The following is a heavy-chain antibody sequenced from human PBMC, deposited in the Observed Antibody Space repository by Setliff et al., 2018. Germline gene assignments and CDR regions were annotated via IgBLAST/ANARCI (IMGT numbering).Heavy chain of an antibody. CDR2: IYPRDSDT. V-gene: IGHV5-51*01. CDR1: GYSFTSHW. Sequence: GESLKISCEGSGYSFTSHWISWVRQMPGKGPEWMGIIYPRDSDTRYSPSFQGQVTISADKSSSTAYLQWSSLKASDTAIYYCARGRRDGYKAGSDPWGQGTLVTVSS. CDR3: ARGRRDGYKAGSDP. D-gene: IGHD5-12*01. J-gene: IGHJ5*02.